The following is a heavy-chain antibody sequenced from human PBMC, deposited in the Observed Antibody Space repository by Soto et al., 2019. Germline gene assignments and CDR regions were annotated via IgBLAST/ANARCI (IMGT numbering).Heavy chain of an antibody. D-gene: IGHD5-12*01. CDR2: IKQDGSEK. V-gene: IGHV3-7*01. Sequence: EVQLVESGGGLVQPGGSLRLSCAASGFTFSDYWMTWVRQAPGKGLEWVANIKQDGSEKFYVDSVKGRFTISRDNAKNSLYLQMDSLRAEDTAVYYCARDGAVFMAMINIFDYWSQGTLVTVSS. CDR3: ARDGAVFMAMINIFDY. J-gene: IGHJ4*02. CDR1: GFTFSDYW.